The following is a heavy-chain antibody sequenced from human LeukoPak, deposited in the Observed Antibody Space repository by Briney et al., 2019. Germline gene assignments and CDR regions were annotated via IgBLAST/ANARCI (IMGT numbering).Heavy chain of an antibody. J-gene: IGHJ2*01. D-gene: IGHD6-19*01. CDR1: GGSISSYY. CDR3: AKRYGSGWYFDL. CDR2: IYYSGST. V-gene: IGHV4-59*08. Sequence: SETLSLTCTVSGGSISSYYWSWIRQPPGKGLEWIGYIYYSGSTNYNPSLRSRVTISPDTSKNQFSLKLSSVTAADTAVYYCAKRYGSGWYFDLWGRGTLVTVSS.